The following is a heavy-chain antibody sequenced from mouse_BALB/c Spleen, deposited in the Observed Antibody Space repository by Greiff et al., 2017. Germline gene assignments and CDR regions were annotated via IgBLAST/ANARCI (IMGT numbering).Heavy chain of an antibody. CDR3: AGLIYYYGSSYERDYFDY. D-gene: IGHD1-1*01. J-gene: IGHJ2*01. Sequence: VQLQQSGPGLVKPSQSLSLTCTVTGYSITSDYAWNWIRQFPGNKLEWMGYISYSGSTSYNPSLKSRISITRDTSKNQFFLQLNSVTTEDTATYYCAGLIYYYGSSYERDYFDYWGQGTTLTVSS. CDR1: GYSITSDYA. CDR2: ISYSGST. V-gene: IGHV3-2*02.